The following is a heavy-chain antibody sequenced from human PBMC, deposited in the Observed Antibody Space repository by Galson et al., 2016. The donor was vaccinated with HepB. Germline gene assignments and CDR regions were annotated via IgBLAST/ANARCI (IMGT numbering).Heavy chain of an antibody. D-gene: IGHD3-10*01. Sequence: SLRLSCAASGFTFINAWMSWVRQAPGKGLEWVGRIRSKADGGTADYGTPVKGRFTTSRDDSKNTLYLQMNSLRTEDSALYYCTTQGLWFGGTGSWGQGTLVTVSS. V-gene: IGHV3-15*01. CDR2: IRSKADGGTA. CDR1: GFTFINAW. CDR3: TTQGLWFGGTGS. J-gene: IGHJ5*02.